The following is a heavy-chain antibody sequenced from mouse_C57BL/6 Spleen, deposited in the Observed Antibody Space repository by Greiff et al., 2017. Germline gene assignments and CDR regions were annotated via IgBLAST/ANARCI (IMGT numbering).Heavy chain of an antibody. Sequence: VQLQQPGAELVKPGASVKVSCKASGYTFTSYWMHWVKQRPGQGLEWIGRIHPSDSDTNYNQKFKGKATLTVDKSSRPAYMQLSSLTSEDSAVYYCAMGGYYGSFAYWGQGTLVTVSA. CDR3: AMGGYYGSFAY. V-gene: IGHV1-74*01. CDR2: IHPSDSDT. D-gene: IGHD1-1*01. CDR1: GYTFTSYW. J-gene: IGHJ3*01.